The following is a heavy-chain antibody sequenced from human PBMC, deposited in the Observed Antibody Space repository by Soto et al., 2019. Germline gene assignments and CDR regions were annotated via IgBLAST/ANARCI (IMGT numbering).Heavy chain of an antibody. CDR1: GMTFSSYA. J-gene: IGHJ6*02. D-gene: IGHD3-10*01. V-gene: IGHV3-23*01. CDR2: ISGSGGST. CDR3: AQDRMASAGYNPYGMEV. Sequence: PGGSLRLSCAGSGMTFSSYAMSWVRQAPGKGLEWVSSISGSGGSTQYADSVKGRFTISRDNFESTLYLQMSSLRDEDTAVYYCAQDRMASAGYNPYGMEVWGQGTTVTVSS.